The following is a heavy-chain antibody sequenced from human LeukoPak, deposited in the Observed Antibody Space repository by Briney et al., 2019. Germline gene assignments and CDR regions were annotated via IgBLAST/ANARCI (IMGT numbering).Heavy chain of an antibody. D-gene: IGHD5-18*01. CDR3: ARVSDPRYSFFDP. CDR2: IYASGST. CDR1: GGSISSSH. J-gene: IGHJ5*02. Sequence: SETLSLTCTVSGGSISSSHWSWIRQPAGKGLEWIGHIYASGSTNYNPSLKSRVTMSVDTSKNQLSLNLTSVAAADTAVYYCARVSDPRYSFFDPWGQGTLVTVSS. V-gene: IGHV4-4*07.